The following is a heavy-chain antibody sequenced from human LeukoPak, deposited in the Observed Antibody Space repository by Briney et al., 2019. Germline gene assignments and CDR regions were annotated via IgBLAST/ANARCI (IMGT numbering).Heavy chain of an antibody. Sequence: ASVKVSCRASGYTFTRFAMNWVRQAPGQGLEWMGWINTNTGNPTYAQGFTGRFVFSLDTSVSTAYLQITTLKAEDTAVYYRARKVNGFDYWGQGTLVTVSS. CDR2: INTNTGNP. V-gene: IGHV7-4-1*02. D-gene: IGHD2-8*01. CDR1: GYTFTRFA. J-gene: IGHJ4*02. CDR3: ARKVNGFDY.